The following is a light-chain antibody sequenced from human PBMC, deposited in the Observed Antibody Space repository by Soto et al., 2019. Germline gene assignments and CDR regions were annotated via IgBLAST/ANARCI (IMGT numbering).Light chain of an antibody. J-gene: IGKJ4*01. CDR1: LGIRND. V-gene: IGKV1-17*01. CDR2: AAS. CDR3: LQHNTYPLT. Sequence: DIQMTQSPSSLSASVGDRVTITCRASLGIRNDVGWYQQKPGKAPKRLIYAASSLQSGVPSRFSGSGSGTEFTLTISSLQPEDFATYYCLQHNTYPLTFGGGTKVEIK.